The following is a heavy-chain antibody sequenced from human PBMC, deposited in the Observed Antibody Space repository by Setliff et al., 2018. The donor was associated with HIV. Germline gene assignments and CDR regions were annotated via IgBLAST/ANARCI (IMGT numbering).Heavy chain of an antibody. CDR3: ARDRFTLTSSIFGF. J-gene: IGHJ4*01. D-gene: IGHD3-3*01. Sequence: ASVKVSCKASGYTFITYYMHWVRQAPGQGLEWMGRINPNSGGTNYAQKFQGRVTMTRDTSMNTAYMELSRLSSDDTAIYYCARDRFTLTSSIFGFWGHGTLVTVSS. CDR2: INPNSGGT. CDR1: GYTFITYY. V-gene: IGHV1-2*06.